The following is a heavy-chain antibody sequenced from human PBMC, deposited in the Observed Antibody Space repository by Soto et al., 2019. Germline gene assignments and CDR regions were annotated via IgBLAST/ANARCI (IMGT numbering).Heavy chain of an antibody. Sequence: SETLSLTCAVSSGSISSRNWWSWVRQPPGKGLEWIGEIYHSGGTNYNPSLKSRVTISVDKSKNQFSLKLSSVPAADTAVYYCARILYCSSTSCYAAGWFDPWGQGTLVTVSS. CDR2: IYHSGGT. CDR1: SGSISSRNW. D-gene: IGHD2-2*01. V-gene: IGHV4-4*02. J-gene: IGHJ5*02. CDR3: ARILYCSSTSCYAAGWFDP.